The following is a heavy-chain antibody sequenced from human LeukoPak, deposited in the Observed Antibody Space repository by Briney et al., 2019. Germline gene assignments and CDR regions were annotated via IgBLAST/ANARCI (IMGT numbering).Heavy chain of an antibody. V-gene: IGHV3-7*03. CDR1: VFIFSGYW. CDR2: IQQDGGES. CDR3: AKDINSGYSSGWYSG. D-gene: IGHD6-19*01. J-gene: IGHJ4*02. Sequence: GGSLRLSCEVPVFIFSGYWMSWVRQAPGKGLEWVASIQQDGGESQYVDSVKGRFTISRDNAKNSLYLQMNSLRAEDTALYYCAKDINSGYSSGWYSGWGQGTLVTVSS.